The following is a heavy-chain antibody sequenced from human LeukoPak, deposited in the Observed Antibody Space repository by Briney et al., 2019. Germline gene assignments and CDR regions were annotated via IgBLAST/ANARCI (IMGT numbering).Heavy chain of an antibody. CDR2: ISYDGSNK. Sequence: GGSLRLSCAASGFTFSSYGMHWVRQAPGKGLEWVAVISYDGSNKYYADSVKGRFTISRDNAKNSLYLQMNSLRDEDTAVYYCARRGGLDYWGQGTLVTVSS. V-gene: IGHV3-30*03. J-gene: IGHJ4*02. CDR3: ARRGGLDY. CDR1: GFTFSSYG. D-gene: IGHD2-15*01.